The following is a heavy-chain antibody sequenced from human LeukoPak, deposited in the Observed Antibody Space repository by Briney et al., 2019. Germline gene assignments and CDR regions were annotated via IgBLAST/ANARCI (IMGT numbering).Heavy chain of an antibody. CDR2: ISYDGSNK. J-gene: IGHJ4*02. CDR3: AKEKGHSAYDYIYD. Sequence: GGSLRLSCAASGFTFSSYAMHWVRQAPGKGLEWVAVISYDGSNKYYADSVKGRFTISRDNSKNTLYLQMNSLRAEDTAVYYCAKEKGHSAYDYIYDWGQGTLVTVSS. D-gene: IGHD4-11*01. CDR1: GFTFSSYA. V-gene: IGHV3-30-3*01.